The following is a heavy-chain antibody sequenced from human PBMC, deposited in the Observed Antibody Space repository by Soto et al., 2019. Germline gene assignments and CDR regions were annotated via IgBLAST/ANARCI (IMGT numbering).Heavy chain of an antibody. J-gene: IGHJ4*02. CDR1: GDSVSSNSAA. CDR3: ARDTLPAAMSSSSSPFDY. D-gene: IGHD2-2*01. CDR2: TYYRSKWYN. Sequence: SQTLSLTCAISGDSVSSNSAAWNWIRQSPSRGLEWLGRTYYRSKWYNDYAVSAKSRITINPDTSKNQFSLQLNSVTPEDTAVYYCARDTLPAAMSSSSSPFDYWGQGTLVTVSS. V-gene: IGHV6-1*01.